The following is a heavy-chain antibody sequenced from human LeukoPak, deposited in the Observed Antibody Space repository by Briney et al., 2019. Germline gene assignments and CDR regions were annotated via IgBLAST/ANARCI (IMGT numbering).Heavy chain of an antibody. CDR3: ARKRDDGDYHIDY. J-gene: IGHJ4*02. CDR1: GGSFSGYY. Sequence: PSETLSLTCAVYGGSFSGYYWTWFRQFPGTSLLEWLGYICYSGTTYYNPSLKSRLTISVDTSNNQFSLRMRSVTAADTAMYFCARKRDDGDYHIDYWGQGTLVTVSS. V-gene: IGHV4-34*09. CDR2: ICYSGTT. D-gene: IGHD4-17*01.